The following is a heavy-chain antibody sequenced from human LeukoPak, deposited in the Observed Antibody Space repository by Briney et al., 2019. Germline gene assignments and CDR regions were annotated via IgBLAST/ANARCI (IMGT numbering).Heavy chain of an antibody. Sequence: SENLSLTCTVSGGSISSYYWSWIRQSPGKGLEWIGYIYYSGSTNYNPSLKSRVTISVDTSKNQFSLKLSSVTAADTAVYYCATLGSCSSTSCFDYWGQGTLVTVSS. D-gene: IGHD2-2*01. CDR2: IYYSGST. V-gene: IGHV4-59*01. CDR3: ATLGSCSSTSCFDY. J-gene: IGHJ4*02. CDR1: GGSISSYY.